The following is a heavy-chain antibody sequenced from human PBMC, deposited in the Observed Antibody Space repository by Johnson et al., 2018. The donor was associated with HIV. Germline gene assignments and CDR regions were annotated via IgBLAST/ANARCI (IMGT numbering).Heavy chain of an antibody. V-gene: IGHV3-30*19. CDR3: AREGEGYSSSWYDAFDI. CDR1: GFTFSSYA. D-gene: IGHD6-13*01. Sequence: QMQLVESGGGVVEPGRSLRLSCAASGFTFSSYAMHWVRQAPGKGLEWVTFISNDGSNKYYADSVRGRFTISRDNSKNTLYLQMNSLRAADTAVYYCAREGEGYSSSWYDAFDIWGQGTLVTVSS. CDR2: ISNDGSNK. J-gene: IGHJ3*02.